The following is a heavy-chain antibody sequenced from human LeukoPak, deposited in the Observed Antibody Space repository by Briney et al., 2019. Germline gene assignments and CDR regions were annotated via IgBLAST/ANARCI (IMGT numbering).Heavy chain of an antibody. CDR2: ITSSSSYI. J-gene: IGHJ5*02. CDR1: GFIFRSYN. CDR3: ARGGDKRLARNWFDP. V-gene: IGHV3-21*01. Sequence: GGSLSLSCAASGFIFRSYNMYWVRQAPGKGPEWVSSITSSSSYIFYADSVKGRFTVSRDDATNSVYLEMNSLRAEDTAVYYCARGGDKRLARNWFDPWGQGTVVTVSS. D-gene: IGHD3-16*01.